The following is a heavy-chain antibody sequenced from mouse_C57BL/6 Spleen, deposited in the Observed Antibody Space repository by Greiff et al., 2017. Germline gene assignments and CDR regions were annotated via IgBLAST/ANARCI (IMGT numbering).Heavy chain of an antibody. CDR2: INPSDSCT. CDR3: ARCGYGYGFAY. D-gene: IGHD2-2*01. CDR1: GYTFTSYW. J-gene: IGHJ3*01. V-gene: IGHV1-69*01. Sequence: VQLQQPGAELVMPGASVKLSCKASGYTFTSYWMHWVKQRPGQGLEWIGDINPSDSCTNYNQKFKGKATLTVDKSSSTAYMQLSSLTSEDSAVYYCARCGYGYGFAYWGQGTLVTVSA.